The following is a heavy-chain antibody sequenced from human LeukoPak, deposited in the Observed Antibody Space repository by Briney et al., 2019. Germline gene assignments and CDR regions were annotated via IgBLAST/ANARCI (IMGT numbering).Heavy chain of an antibody. CDR3: ATLNWGNLDY. Sequence: SGGSLRLSCSGYGVTLRSYWMMWVRQAPGKGLEGVANINQEGSEIYYEDSVKGRFTLSRDNAENSVYLQMNNLTADDTAVYYCATLNWGNLDYWGQGTLATVSS. V-gene: IGHV3-7*01. CDR1: GVTLRSYW. J-gene: IGHJ4*02. CDR2: INQEGSEI. D-gene: IGHD3-16*01.